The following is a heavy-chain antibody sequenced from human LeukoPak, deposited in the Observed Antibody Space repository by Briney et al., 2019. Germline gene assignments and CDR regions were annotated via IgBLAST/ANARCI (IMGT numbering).Heavy chain of an antibody. D-gene: IGHD5-24*01. V-gene: IGHV4-38-2*02. CDR3: AKDLGEWLAPIDY. Sequence: SETLSLTCTVSDFSINSGYHWGWVRQPPGKGLEWIGSMHHSGSTYYNPSLKSRVTMSTDTSKSQFSLKLSSVTAADTAVYYCAKDLGEWLAPIDYWGQGTLVTVSS. CDR1: DFSINSGYH. CDR2: MHHSGST. J-gene: IGHJ4*02.